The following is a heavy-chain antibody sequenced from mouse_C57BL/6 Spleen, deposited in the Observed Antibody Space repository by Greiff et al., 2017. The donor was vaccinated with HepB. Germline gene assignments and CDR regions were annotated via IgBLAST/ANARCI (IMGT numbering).Heavy chain of an antibody. J-gene: IGHJ1*03. Sequence: VQLQQPGAELVRPGSSVKLSCKASGYTFTSYWMHWVKQRPIQGLEWIGNIDPSDSETHYNQKFKDKATLTVDKSSSTAYMQLSSLTSEDSAVYYGARRIHSYGSSWYFDVWGTGTTVTVSS. D-gene: IGHD1-1*01. V-gene: IGHV1-52*01. CDR2: IDPSDSET. CDR1: GYTFTSYW. CDR3: ARRIHSYGSSWYFDV.